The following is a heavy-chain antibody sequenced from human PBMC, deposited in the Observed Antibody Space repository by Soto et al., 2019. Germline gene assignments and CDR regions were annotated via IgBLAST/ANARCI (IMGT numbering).Heavy chain of an antibody. CDR3: ARASGDYSRYDYGGFDY. D-gene: IGHD5-12*01. J-gene: IGHJ4*02. CDR2: IYYSGST. V-gene: IGHV4-31*02. CDR1: GGSISSGGYY. Sequence: PSETLSLTCTVSGGSISSGGYYWSWIRQHPGKGLEWIGYIYYSGSTYYNPSLKSRVTISVDTSKNQFSLKLSSVTAADTAVYYCARASGDYSRYDYGGFDYWGQGTLVTVSS.